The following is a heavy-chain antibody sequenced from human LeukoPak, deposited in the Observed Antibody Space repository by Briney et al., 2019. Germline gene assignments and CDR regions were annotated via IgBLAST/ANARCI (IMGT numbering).Heavy chain of an antibody. CDR3: VSYGSSLKGYYYGLDV. CDR1: GGSISSGGYY. CDR2: IFHSGSA. V-gene: IGHV4-39*01. D-gene: IGHD6-13*01. Sequence: SETLSLTCTVSGGSISSGGYYWGWIRQPPGKGLEWIGSIFHSGSASYNLSLKSRVTISVDTSKNQFSLKLSSVTAADTAVYYCVSYGSSLKGYYYGLDVWGQGTTVTVSS. J-gene: IGHJ6*02.